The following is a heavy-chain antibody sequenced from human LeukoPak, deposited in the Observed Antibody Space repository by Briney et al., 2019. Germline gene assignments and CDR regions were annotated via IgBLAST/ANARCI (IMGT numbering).Heavy chain of an antibody. Sequence: ASVKVSCKASGDTFSSYAISWVRQAPGQGLEWMGGIIPIFGTANYAQKFQGRVTITTDESTSTAYMELSSLRSEDTAVYYCARGGVTIARTPEAFDIWGQGTMVTVSS. CDR3: ARGGVTIARTPEAFDI. V-gene: IGHV1-69*05. CDR2: IIPIFGTA. D-gene: IGHD3-3*01. CDR1: GDTFSSYA. J-gene: IGHJ3*02.